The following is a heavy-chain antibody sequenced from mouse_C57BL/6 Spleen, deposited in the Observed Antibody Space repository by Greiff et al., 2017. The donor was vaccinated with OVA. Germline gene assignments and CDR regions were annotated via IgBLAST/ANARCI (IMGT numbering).Heavy chain of an antibody. J-gene: IGHJ3*01. CDR1: GYTFTDYN. CDR3: ARDGDYDALSFAY. D-gene: IGHD2-4*01. V-gene: IGHV1-22*01. Sequence: VHVKQSGPELVKPGASVKMSCKASGYTFTDYNMHWVKQSHGKSLEWIGYINPNNGGTSYNQKFKGKATLTVNKSSSTAYMELRSLTSEDSAVYYCARDGDYDALSFAYWGQGTLVTVSA. CDR2: INPNNGGT.